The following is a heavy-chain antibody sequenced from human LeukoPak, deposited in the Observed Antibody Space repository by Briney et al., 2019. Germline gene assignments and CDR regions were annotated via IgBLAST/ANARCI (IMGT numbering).Heavy chain of an antibody. CDR2: INEDGSRT. CDR3: ARPSGYCSGGGGSCFPFDY. V-gene: IGHV3-7*05. D-gene: IGHD2-15*01. Sequence: GGSLRLSCAASGFTFSSYWMTWVRQAPGKGLEWVAHINEDGSRTYSVDSVKGRFTISRDNAKNSLYLQMNSLRAEDTAVYYCARPSGYCSGGGGSCFPFDYWGQGTLVTVSS. CDR1: GFTFSSYW. J-gene: IGHJ4*02.